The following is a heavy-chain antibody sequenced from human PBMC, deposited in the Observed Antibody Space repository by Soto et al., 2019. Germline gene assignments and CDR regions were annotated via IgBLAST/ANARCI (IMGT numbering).Heavy chain of an antibody. CDR1: GFSFTSYA. D-gene: IGHD5-12*01. Sequence: QVQLVESGGGVVQPGGSLRLSCTASGFSFTSYAMHWVRQAPGKGLEWVALILYDENNKYYADSVKGRFTISRDNSKHTLYLQMNSLRAEDTAVYYCARVGVVATWDLFDFWGQGPLVTVSS. J-gene: IGHJ4*02. V-gene: IGHV3-33*01. CDR3: ARVGVVATWDLFDF. CDR2: ILYDENNK.